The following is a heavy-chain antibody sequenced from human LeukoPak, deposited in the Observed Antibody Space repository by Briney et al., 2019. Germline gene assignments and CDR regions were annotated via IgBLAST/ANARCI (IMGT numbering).Heavy chain of an antibody. V-gene: IGHV2-5*02. D-gene: IGHD2-21*02. Sequence: SGPTLVNPTQTLTLTCTFSGFSLSTSGEGVGWIRQPPGKALEWLALIYWDDDKRYSPSLKSRLTISKDTSKNRVVLTMTNMYPVDTATYYCAHRGVVVTTLNYFDYWGQGTLVTVSS. CDR3: AHRGVVVTTLNYFDY. CDR1: GFSLSTSGEG. CDR2: IYWDDDK. J-gene: IGHJ4*02.